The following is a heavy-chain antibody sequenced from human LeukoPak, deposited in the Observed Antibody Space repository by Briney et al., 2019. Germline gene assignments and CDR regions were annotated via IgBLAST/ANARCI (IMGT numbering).Heavy chain of an antibody. CDR1: GYTFTSNY. D-gene: IGHD6-6*01. CDR3: ARPIMYSSSSNYYYYMDV. V-gene: IGHV1-46*01. CDR2: ISPSGGST. Sequence: ASVKVSCKAFGYTFTSNYMHWVRQAPGQGPEWMGVISPSGGSTTYAQKFQGRVTLTRDMSTSTAYMELRSLRSDDTAVYYCARPIMYSSSSNYYYYMDVWGKGTTVTVSS. J-gene: IGHJ6*03.